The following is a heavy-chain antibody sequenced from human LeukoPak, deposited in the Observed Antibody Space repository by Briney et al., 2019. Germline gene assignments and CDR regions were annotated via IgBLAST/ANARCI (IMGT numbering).Heavy chain of an antibody. D-gene: IGHD6-13*01. CDR1: GFTFSRSA. J-gene: IGHJ4*02. Sequence: GGSLRLSCAASGFTFSRSAMTWVRQTPGKGLDWVSSISSTGNTYYADSVKGRFTISRDNSKNMLYLQMNSLRAEDTAVYYCVKGRISEDGLDFWGQGTLVTVSS. CDR2: ISSTGNT. CDR3: VKGRISEDGLDF. V-gene: IGHV3-23*01.